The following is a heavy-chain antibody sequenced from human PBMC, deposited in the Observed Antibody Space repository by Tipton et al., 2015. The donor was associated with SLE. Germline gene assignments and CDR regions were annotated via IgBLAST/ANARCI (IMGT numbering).Heavy chain of an antibody. CDR3: ARGVAGYYFYYYLDV. CDR2: INHSGFT. V-gene: IGHV4-34*01. J-gene: IGHJ6*03. CDR1: GGSLSGYA. Sequence: TLSLTCAVNGGSLSGYAWSWIRQSPGKGLEWIGEINHSGFTNYRPSLKSRVTMSADRSTNQLSLKLSSVTAADTAVYYCARGVAGYYFYYYLDVWGSGTAVTVSS. D-gene: IGHD6-19*01.